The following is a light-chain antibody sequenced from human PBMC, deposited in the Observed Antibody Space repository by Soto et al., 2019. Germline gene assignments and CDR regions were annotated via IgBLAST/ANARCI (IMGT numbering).Light chain of an antibody. V-gene: IGLV2-14*01. CDR1: SSDVGSYNS. Sequence: QSALTQPASVSGSPGQWITISCTGTSSDVGSYNSVSWHQQHPGQAPKLMIYDVTNRASGIPDRFSASKSGNTASLTISGLQAGDEADYYCSSYTSSSPYVFGTGTKLTVL. J-gene: IGLJ1*01. CDR3: SSYTSSSPYV. CDR2: DVT.